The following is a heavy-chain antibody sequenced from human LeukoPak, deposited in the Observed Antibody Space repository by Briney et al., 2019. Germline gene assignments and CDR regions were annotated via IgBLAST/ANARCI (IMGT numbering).Heavy chain of an antibody. CDR3: AKDPRYSFSMDV. CDR1: GFTFSSYA. D-gene: IGHD5-18*01. J-gene: IGHJ6*02. V-gene: IGHV3-23*01. CDR2: ISGSGGST. Sequence: GGSLRLSCAASGFTFSSYAMSWVRQAPGKGLEWVSAISGSGGSTYYADSVKGRFTISRDNSKNTLCLQMNSLRAEDTAVYYCAKDPRYSFSMDVWGQGTTVTVSS.